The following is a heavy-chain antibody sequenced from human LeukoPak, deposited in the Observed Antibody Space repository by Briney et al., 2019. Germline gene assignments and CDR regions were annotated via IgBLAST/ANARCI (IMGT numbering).Heavy chain of an antibody. V-gene: IGHV1-2*02. Sequence: ASVKVSCKASGYTFTGYYMHWVRQAPGQGLEWMGWINPNSGGTNYAQKFQGRVTMTRDTSISTAYMELSRLRSDDTAVYYCARDLGAYGSGSYYYYMDVWGKGTTVTVSS. CDR2: INPNSGGT. CDR1: GYTFTGYY. J-gene: IGHJ6*03. D-gene: IGHD3-10*01. CDR3: ARDLGAYGSGSYYYYMDV.